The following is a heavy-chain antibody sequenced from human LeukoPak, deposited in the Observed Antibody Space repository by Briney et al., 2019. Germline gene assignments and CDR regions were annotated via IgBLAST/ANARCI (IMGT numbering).Heavy chain of an antibody. J-gene: IGHJ6*03. D-gene: IGHD3-16*02. CDR2: INPNSGGT. CDR3: ARVTIVYYYMDV. V-gene: IGHV1-2*06. CDR1: GYTFTGYY. Sequence: GASVKVSCKASGYTFTGYYMHWVRQAPGQGLEWMGRINPNSGGTNYAQKFQGRVTMTRDTSISTAYMELSSLRSEDTAVYYCARVTIVYYYMDVWGKGTTVTVSS.